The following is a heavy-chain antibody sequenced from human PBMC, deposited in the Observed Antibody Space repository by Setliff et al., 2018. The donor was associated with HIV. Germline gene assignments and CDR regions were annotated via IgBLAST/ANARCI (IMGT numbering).Heavy chain of an antibody. CDR1: GFTFSDYN. J-gene: IGHJ4*02. CDR2: ISGTTNTI. V-gene: IGHV3-48*01. D-gene: IGHD5-12*01. CDR3: APVRDGYNYFFDY. Sequence: GGSLRLSCTGSGFTFSDYNMNWVRQTPGKGLEWISYISGTTNTIYYADSVKGRFTISRDNSKNTLYLQMNSLRAEDTAVYYCAPVRDGYNYFFDYWGQGTLVTVSS.